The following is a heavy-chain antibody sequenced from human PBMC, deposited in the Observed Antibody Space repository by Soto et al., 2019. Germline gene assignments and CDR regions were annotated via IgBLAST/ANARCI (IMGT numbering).Heavy chain of an antibody. D-gene: IGHD3-10*01. J-gene: IGHJ4*02. CDR3: ASPSYGSGNFF. Sequence: QVQLVQSGAEVKKPGASVKVSCKASGYTFSNYLLHWVRQAPGQRLEWMGWINAGNGNTKYSQRFQGRVTLTRYTSASTAYMEMSSLRSEDTAVYYCASPSYGSGNFFWGQGTLVTVSS. CDR1: GYTFSNYL. V-gene: IGHV1-3*01. CDR2: INAGNGNT.